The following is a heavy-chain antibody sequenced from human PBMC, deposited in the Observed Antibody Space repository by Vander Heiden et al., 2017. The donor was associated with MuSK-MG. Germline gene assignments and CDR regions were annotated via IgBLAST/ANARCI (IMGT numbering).Heavy chain of an antibody. CDR2: ISGSGDTT. CDR1: GFSFSNYA. Sequence: EVQLLESGGGLVQPGGSLRLSCAASGFSFSNYAISWVRQAPGKGLEWVSVISGSGDTTYYADSVKGRFTISRDNSKNTVFLQMNSLRAEDTALYYCAKVSGGSCYESWGQGTLVTVSS. J-gene: IGHJ4*02. V-gene: IGHV3-23*01. D-gene: IGHD2-15*01. CDR3: AKVSGGSCYES.